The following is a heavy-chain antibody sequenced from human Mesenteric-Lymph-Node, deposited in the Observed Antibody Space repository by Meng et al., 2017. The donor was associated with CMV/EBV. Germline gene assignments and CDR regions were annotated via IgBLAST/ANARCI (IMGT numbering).Heavy chain of an antibody. D-gene: IGHD1-26*01. CDR3: AKDRLAWGSYRGLFDY. J-gene: IGHJ4*02. CDR1: GFTFSSYA. CDR2: ISGSGGST. Sequence: GESLKISCAASGFTFSSYAMSWVRQAPGKGLEWVSAISGSGGSTYYADSVKGRFTTSRDNSKNTLYLQMNSLRAEDTAVYYCAKDRLAWGSYRGLFDYWGQGTLVTVSS. V-gene: IGHV3-23*01.